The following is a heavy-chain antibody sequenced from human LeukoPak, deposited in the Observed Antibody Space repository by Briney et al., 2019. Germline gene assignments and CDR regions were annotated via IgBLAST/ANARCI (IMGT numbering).Heavy chain of an antibody. CDR3: AKRAQSGSHFDY. CDR1: GFTFTTYW. CDR2: INQDGTEK. J-gene: IGHJ4*02. V-gene: IGHV3-7*03. Sequence: GESLRLSCAASGFTFTTYWMTWVRQAPGKGLEWVANINQDGTEKYYVDSVKGRFTISRDNAKNSLYLQMNSLRAEDTAVYYCAKRAQSGSHFDYWGQGTLVTVSS. D-gene: IGHD1-26*01.